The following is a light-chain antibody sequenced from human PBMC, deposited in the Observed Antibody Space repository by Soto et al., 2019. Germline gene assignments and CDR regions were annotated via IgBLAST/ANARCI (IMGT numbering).Light chain of an antibody. J-gene: IGKJ4*01. V-gene: IGKV3-20*01. Sequence: EFVLPQSPGTLSLSPWERATLSCRASQTVRNNYLAWYKHKPGQAPRLLIYAASSRATGIPDRFSGGGSGTDFTLTISRLETDSFAVYYCQQFSSYPLTFGGGTKVEIK. CDR3: QQFSSYPLT. CDR2: AAS. CDR1: QTVRNNY.